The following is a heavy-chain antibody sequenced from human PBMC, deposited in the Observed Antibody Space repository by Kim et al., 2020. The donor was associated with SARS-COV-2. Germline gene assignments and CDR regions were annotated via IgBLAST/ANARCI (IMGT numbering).Heavy chain of an antibody. CDR3: ATLTYYYGSGSYPFDY. CDR2: FDPEDGET. CDR1: GYTLTELS. D-gene: IGHD3-10*01. J-gene: IGHJ4*02. V-gene: IGHV1-24*01. Sequence: ASVKVSCKVSGYTLTELSMHWVRQAPGKGLEWMGGFDPEDGETIYAQKFQGRVTMTEDTSTDTAYMELSSLRSEDTAVYYCATLTYYYGSGSYPFDYWGQGTLVTVSS.